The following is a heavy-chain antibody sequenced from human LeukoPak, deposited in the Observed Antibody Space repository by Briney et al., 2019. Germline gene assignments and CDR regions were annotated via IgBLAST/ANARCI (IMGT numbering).Heavy chain of an antibody. Sequence: SETLSLTCTVSGGSISPYYWSWIRQPPGKGLEWIGYIYYSGSTSYNPSLKSRVTISVDTSKNQFSLKPSSVTAADTAVYYCATQYSSSSSQDYWGQGTLVTVSS. V-gene: IGHV4-59*08. CDR3: ATQYSSSSSQDY. CDR2: IYYSGST. CDR1: GGSISPYY. D-gene: IGHD6-6*01. J-gene: IGHJ4*02.